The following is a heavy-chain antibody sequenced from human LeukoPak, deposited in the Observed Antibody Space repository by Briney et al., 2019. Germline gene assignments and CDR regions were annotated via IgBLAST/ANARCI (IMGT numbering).Heavy chain of an antibody. Sequence: SETLSLLCTVSGDSPFRSSWSWCGRSPGGGLEWFGYMFYGGTTNHNPSLKGRVTMSMVTSKDQFSLSLSSVTAADTAVYFCVRHWVHDFGGSDWYFDLWGRGTLVTVSS. CDR3: VRHWVHDFGGSDWYFDL. D-gene: IGHD4-23*01. CDR1: GDSPFRSS. CDR2: MFYGGTT. V-gene: IGHV4-59*08. J-gene: IGHJ2*01.